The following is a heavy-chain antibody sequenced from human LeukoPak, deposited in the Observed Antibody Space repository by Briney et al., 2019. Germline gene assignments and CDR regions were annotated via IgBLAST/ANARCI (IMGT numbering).Heavy chain of an antibody. D-gene: IGHD2-8*01. CDR2: IRHSGSPM. CDR1: GFTFSSYS. V-gene: IGHV3-48*04. J-gene: IGHJ4*02. Sequence: GGSLRLSCAAPGFTFSSYSMNWVRQAPGKGLEWVSYIRHSGSPMYYADSVKGRFTISRDNAKNSLYLQMNSLRVEDTAVYYCVRDPHALDYWGQGTLVTVSS. CDR3: VRDPHALDY.